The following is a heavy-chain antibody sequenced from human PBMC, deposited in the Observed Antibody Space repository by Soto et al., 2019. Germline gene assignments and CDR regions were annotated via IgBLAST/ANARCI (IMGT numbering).Heavy chain of an antibody. J-gene: IGHJ4*02. CDR2: ISWNSGSI. CDR3: AGIAAAGTGY. D-gene: IGHD6-13*01. V-gene: IGHV3-9*01. CDR1: GFTFSSYG. Sequence: VQLVESGGGVVQPGRSLRLSCAASGFTFSSYGMHWVRQAPGKGLEWVSGISWNSGSIGYADSVKGRFTISRDNAKNSLYLQMNSLRAEDTALYYCAGIAAAGTGYWGQGTLVTVSS.